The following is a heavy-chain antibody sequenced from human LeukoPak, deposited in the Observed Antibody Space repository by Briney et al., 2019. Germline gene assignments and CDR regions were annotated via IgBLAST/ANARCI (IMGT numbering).Heavy chain of an antibody. CDR1: GFTFSTYW. CDR2: IKQDGSEK. Sequence: GGSLRLSCAASGFTFSTYWMSWVRQAPGKGLEWVANIKQDGSEKYYVDSVKGRFTISRDNAKNSLYLQMNSLRAEDTAVYYCARVPIPVTHDYWGQGSLVTVSS. CDR3: ARVPIPVTHDY. V-gene: IGHV3-7*03. J-gene: IGHJ4*02. D-gene: IGHD4-17*01.